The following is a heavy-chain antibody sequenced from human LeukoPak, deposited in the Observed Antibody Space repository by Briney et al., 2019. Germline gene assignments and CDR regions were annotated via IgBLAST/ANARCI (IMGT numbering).Heavy chain of an antibody. CDR1: GGSLSSTSSY. D-gene: IGHD6-19*01. Sequence: ETLCLTCTVSGGSLSSTSSYWGWIRQPPGKGLEWIGYINYSGNTNYNPSLKSQVTISVDTSKNQFSLMVTSVTAADTAVYYCAGHGQQWLVEGPFDYWGQGTLVSVSS. V-gene: IGHV4-39*01. CDR3: AGHGQQWLVEGPFDY. J-gene: IGHJ4*02. CDR2: INYSGNT.